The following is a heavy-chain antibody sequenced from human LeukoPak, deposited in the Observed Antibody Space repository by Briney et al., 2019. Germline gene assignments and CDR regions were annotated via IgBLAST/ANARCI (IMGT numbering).Heavy chain of an antibody. CDR1: GFTFSSYA. J-gene: IGHJ4*02. Sequence: GRSLRLSCAASGFTFSSYAMHWVRQAPGKGLEWVAVISYDGSNKYYADSVKGRFTISRDNSKNTLYLQMNSLRAEDTAVYYCARALVVGATDYWGQGTLVTVSS. D-gene: IGHD1-26*01. V-gene: IGHV3-30-3*01. CDR3: ARALVVGATDY. CDR2: ISYDGSNK.